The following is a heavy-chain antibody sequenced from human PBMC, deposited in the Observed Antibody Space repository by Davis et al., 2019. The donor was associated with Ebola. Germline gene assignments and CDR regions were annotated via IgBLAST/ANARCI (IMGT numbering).Heavy chain of an antibody. J-gene: IGHJ6*03. CDR1: GFPFRYYA. CDR3: TRSRYYMDV. V-gene: IGHV3-23*01. Sequence: PGGSLRLSCEASGFPFRYYAMTWVRQAPGKGLEWVSAISGAGGDTNYADSVKGRFTISRDNSKSTLFLQLNSLRAEDTAVYYCTRSRYYMDVWGKGTTVTVSS. CDR2: ISGAGGDT.